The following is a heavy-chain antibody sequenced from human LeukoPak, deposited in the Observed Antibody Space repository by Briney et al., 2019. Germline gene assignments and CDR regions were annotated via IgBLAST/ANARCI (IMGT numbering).Heavy chain of an antibody. CDR1: GFTFSSYA. CDR2: ISGSGGST. J-gene: IGHJ4*02. V-gene: IGHV3-23*01. D-gene: IGHD3-22*01. Sequence: GGSLTLSCAASGFTFSSYAMSWVRQAPGKGMEWVSAISGSGGSTYYADSVKGRFTISRDNSKNTLYLQMNSLRAEDTAVYYCARSKIYDSSGYSSWGYFDYWGQGTLVTVPS. CDR3: ARSKIYDSSGYSSWGYFDY.